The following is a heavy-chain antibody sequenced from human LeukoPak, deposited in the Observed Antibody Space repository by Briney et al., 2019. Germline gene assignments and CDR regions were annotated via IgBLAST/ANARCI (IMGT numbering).Heavy chain of an antibody. D-gene: IGHD3-22*01. CDR1: GFTFSSYS. J-gene: IGHJ4*02. Sequence: PGGSLRLSCEASGFTFSSYSMNWVRQAPGKGLEWVSSISSSSSYINYADSVKGRFTIPRDNAKNSLYLQMNSLRAEDAAVYSCARDTSYYDTSGPYYFDYWGQGTLVTASS. CDR2: ISSSSSYI. CDR3: ARDTSYYDTSGPYYFDY. V-gene: IGHV3-21*01.